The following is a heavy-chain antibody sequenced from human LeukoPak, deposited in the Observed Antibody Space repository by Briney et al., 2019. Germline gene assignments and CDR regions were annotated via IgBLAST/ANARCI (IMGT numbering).Heavy chain of an antibody. CDR1: GFTFSSYA. Sequence: GGSLRLSCAAPGFTFSSYAMHWVRQAPGKGLEWVAVISYDGSNKYYADSVKGRFTISRDNSKNTLYLQMNSLRAEDTAVYYCAREGVDYWGQGTLVTVSS. J-gene: IGHJ4*02. CDR2: ISYDGSNK. CDR3: AREGVDY. V-gene: IGHV3-30-3*01.